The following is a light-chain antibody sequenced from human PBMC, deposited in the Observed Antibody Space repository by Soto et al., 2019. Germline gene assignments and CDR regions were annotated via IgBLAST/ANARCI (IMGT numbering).Light chain of an antibody. CDR1: QSVSSY. CDR3: HQLNNYPLT. J-gene: IGKJ4*01. Sequence: EIVLTQSPATLSLSPGERATLSCRASQSVSSYLAWYQQKPGQAPRLLIYGASTRATGIPARFSGSGSGTDFTLTISSLQPEDFATYYCHQLNNYPLTFGGGTKVDIK. CDR2: GAS. V-gene: IGKV3-11*01.